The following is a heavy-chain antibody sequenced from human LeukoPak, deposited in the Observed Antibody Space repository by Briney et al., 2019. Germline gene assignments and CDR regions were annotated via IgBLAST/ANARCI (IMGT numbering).Heavy chain of an antibody. Sequence: SETLSLTCTVSGGSISSSSYYWGWIRQPPGKGLEWIGSIYYSGSTYYNPSLKSRVTISVDTSKNQFSLKLSSVTAADTAVYYCARHRDQHFDWLLWSGYFDYWGQGTLVTVSS. CDR1: GGSISSSSYY. D-gene: IGHD3-9*01. J-gene: IGHJ4*02. V-gene: IGHV4-39*01. CDR2: IYYSGST. CDR3: ARHRDQHFDWLLWSGYFDY.